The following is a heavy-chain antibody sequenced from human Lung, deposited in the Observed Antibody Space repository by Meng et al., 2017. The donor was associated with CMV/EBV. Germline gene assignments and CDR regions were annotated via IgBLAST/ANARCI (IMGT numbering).Heavy chain of an antibody. CDR1: GGSISSGDYY. V-gene: IGHV4-30-4*08. J-gene: IGHJ4*02. D-gene: IGHD5-18*01. Sequence: QVPVQESGPGLVKPSQPRSLTCIVSGGSISSGDYYWSWIRQPPGKGLEWIGYTYYSGSTYYNPSLKGRVTISVDTSKNQFSLKLSSVTAADTAVYYCARALDTAMVTFDYWGQGTLVTVSS. CDR2: TYYSGST. CDR3: ARALDTAMVTFDY.